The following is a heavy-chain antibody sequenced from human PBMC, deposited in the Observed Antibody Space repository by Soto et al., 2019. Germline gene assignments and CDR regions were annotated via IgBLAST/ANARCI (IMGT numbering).Heavy chain of an antibody. V-gene: IGHV4-4*02. CDR3: ASSVVAAAGWFDP. Sequence: SETLSLTCAVSGGSISSSNWWSWVRQPPGKGLEWIGEIYHSGSTNYNPSLKSRVTISVDKSKNQFSLKLSSVTAADTAVYYCASSVVAAAGWFDPWGQGTLVTVSS. J-gene: IGHJ5*02. CDR2: IYHSGST. D-gene: IGHD6-13*01. CDR1: GGSISSSNW.